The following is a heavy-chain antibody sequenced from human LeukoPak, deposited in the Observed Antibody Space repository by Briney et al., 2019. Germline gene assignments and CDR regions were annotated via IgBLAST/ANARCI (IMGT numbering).Heavy chain of an antibody. V-gene: IGHV3-23*01. CDR1: GFTFSSYA. Sequence: GGSLRLSCAASGFTFSSYAMSWVRQAPGKGLEWVSAISGSGGSAYYADSVKGRFTISRDNSKNTLYLQMNSLRAEDTAVYYCAKDSRYFDWFDYWGQGTLVTVSS. D-gene: IGHD3-9*01. CDR2: ISGSGGSA. CDR3: AKDSRYFDWFDY. J-gene: IGHJ4*02.